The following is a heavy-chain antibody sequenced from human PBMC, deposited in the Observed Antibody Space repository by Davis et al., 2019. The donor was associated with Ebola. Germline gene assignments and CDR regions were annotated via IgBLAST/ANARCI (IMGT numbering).Heavy chain of an antibody. CDR3: ARWGGGAVAPDY. Sequence: PGGSLRLSCAASGFTFSSYGMHWVRQAPGKGLEWVAVIWYDGSNKYYADSVKGRFTISRDNSKNTLYLQMNSLRAEDTAVYYCARWGGGAVAPDYWGQGTLVTVSS. J-gene: IGHJ4*02. V-gene: IGHV3-33*01. CDR2: IWYDGSNK. CDR1: GFTFSSYG. D-gene: IGHD6-19*01.